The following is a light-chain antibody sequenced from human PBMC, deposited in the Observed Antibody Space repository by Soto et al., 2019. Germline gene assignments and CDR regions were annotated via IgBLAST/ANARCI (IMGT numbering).Light chain of an antibody. CDR2: DAS. V-gene: IGKV1-5*01. J-gene: IGKJ1*01. CDR3: HQYNSYSST. CDR1: QSIRYW. Sequence: DILMTQSPSTLSPSLGERVTISCRASQSIRYWLDWYQQKTRTAPKLLIYDASTLESGVPTRFSGSGSVTEFTLTISRLQTDEFATYYFHQYNSYSSTFGQGPRWIS.